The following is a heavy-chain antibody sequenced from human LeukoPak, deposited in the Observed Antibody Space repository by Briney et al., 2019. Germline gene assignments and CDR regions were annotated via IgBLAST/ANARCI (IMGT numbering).Heavy chain of an antibody. CDR2: ISYDGSNK. V-gene: IGHV3-30*04. CDR3: ARDRTSSSWIQGY. D-gene: IGHD6-13*01. CDR1: GFTFSSYA. Sequence: GGSLRLSCAASGFTFSSYAMHWVRQAPGKGLEWVAVISYDGSNKYYADSVKGRFTISRDNSKNTLYLQMNSLRAEDTAVYYCARDRTSSSWIQGYWGQGTLVTVSS. J-gene: IGHJ4*02.